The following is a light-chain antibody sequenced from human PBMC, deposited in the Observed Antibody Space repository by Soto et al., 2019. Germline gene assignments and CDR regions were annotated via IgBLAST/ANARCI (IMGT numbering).Light chain of an antibody. CDR3: TSYTSVNTLVV. Sequence: QSALTQPASVSGSPGQSITISCTGTSSDVGGYNYVSWYQKHPGKAPKLMIYEVNNRPSGVSNRFSGSKSGSTASLTISGLQAEDEADYYCTSYTSVNTLVVFGGGTKLTVL. CDR1: SSDVGGYNY. V-gene: IGLV2-14*01. J-gene: IGLJ2*01. CDR2: EVN.